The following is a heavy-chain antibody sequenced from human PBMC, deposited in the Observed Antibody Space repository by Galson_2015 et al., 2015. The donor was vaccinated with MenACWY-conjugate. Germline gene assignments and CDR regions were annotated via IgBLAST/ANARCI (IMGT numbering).Heavy chain of an antibody. CDR2: ISSSGTTI. V-gene: IGHV3-48*03. J-gene: IGHJ4*02. CDR1: AFTFSSFE. CDR3: ARLAVPGLN. Sequence: SLRLFCAASAFTFSSFEMNWVRQAPGKGLEWVSYISSSGTTIYYSDSVKGRFTISRDNAKNSLYLQMNSLRAEDTAVYYCARLAVPGLNWGQGTLVTVSS. D-gene: IGHD6-19*01.